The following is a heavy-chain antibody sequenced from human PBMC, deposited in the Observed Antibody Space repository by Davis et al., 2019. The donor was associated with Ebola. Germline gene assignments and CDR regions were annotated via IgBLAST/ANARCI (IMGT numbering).Heavy chain of an antibody. D-gene: IGHD5-18*01. J-gene: IGHJ6*03. CDR1: GDSVSSGG. CDR3: ARGWLRTGMDV. V-gene: IGHV6-1*01. Sequence: PSETLSLTCAISGDSVSSGGWNWIRQSPSRGLEWLGRTYYASNEWYHHYALSVESRITINLDTSKDQFSLQLKFVTPEDTALYYCARGWLRTGMDVWGEGTTVTVSS. CDR2: TYYASNEWYH.